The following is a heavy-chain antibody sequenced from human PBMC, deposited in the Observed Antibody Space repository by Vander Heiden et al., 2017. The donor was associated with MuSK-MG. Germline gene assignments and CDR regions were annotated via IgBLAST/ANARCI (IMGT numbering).Heavy chain of an antibody. D-gene: IGHD2-2*03. CDR1: GFSFSSHW. Sequence: EVQLVESGGGLVQPGGSLRLSCAASGFSFSSHWMSWVRQARGKGLEWVANIKQDGSEKYYVDSVKGRFTISRDNAKNSLYLQMNSLTVEDTAVYYCARPSLGYDSWGQGTLVTVSS. CDR2: IKQDGSEK. J-gene: IGHJ5*01. CDR3: ARPSLGYDS. V-gene: IGHV3-7*01.